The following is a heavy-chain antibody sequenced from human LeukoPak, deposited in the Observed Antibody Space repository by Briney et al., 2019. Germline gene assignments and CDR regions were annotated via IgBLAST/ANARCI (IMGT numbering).Heavy chain of an antibody. CDR2: ISSSGSTI. J-gene: IGHJ3*02. CDR1: GFTFSSYE. Sequence: GGSLRLPCAASGFTFSSYEMNWVRQAPGKGLEWVSYISSSGSTIYYADSVKGRFTISRDNAKNSLYLQMNSLRAEDTAVYYCARGDYYDSLDAFDIWGQGTMVTVSS. D-gene: IGHD3-22*01. CDR3: ARGDYYDSLDAFDI. V-gene: IGHV3-48*03.